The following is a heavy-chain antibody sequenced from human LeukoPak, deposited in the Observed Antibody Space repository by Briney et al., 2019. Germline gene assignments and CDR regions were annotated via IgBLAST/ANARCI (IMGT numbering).Heavy chain of an antibody. J-gene: IGHJ6*03. CDR2: INPNSGGT. V-gene: IGHV1-2*02. CDR1: GYTFTGYY. Sequence: ASVTVSCKASGYTFTGYYMHWVRQAPGQGLEWVGWINPNSGGTNYAQKFQGRVTMTRDTSISTAYMELSRLRSDDTAVYYCARTGDYGSGSYYYYQYYMDVWGKGTTVTVSS. CDR3: ARTGDYGSGSYYYYQYYMDV. D-gene: IGHD3-10*01.